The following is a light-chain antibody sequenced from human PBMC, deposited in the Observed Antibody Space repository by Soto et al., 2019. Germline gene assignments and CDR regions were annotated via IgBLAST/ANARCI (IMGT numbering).Light chain of an antibody. CDR2: DVS. Sequence: QPASVSGSPGQSITISCTGTSSDVGGYNYVSWYQQHPGKAPKLMIYDVSNRPSGVSNRFSGSKSGNTASLTISGLQAEDEADYYCSSYTSSSTLPVVFGGGTKLTVL. CDR1: SSDVGGYNY. CDR3: SSYTSSSTLPVV. J-gene: IGLJ2*01. V-gene: IGLV2-14*01.